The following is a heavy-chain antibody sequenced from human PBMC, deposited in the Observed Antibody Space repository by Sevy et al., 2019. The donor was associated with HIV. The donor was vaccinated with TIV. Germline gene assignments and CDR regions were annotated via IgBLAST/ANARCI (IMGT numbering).Heavy chain of an antibody. V-gene: IGHV4-39*01. D-gene: IGHD6-13*01. J-gene: IGHJ4*02. Sequence: SETLSLTCTVSGDSISSSSYYWGWIRQPPGKGLEWIGSIYYSGSTYYNPSLKSRVTIFVDTSKNQFSLKLSSVTAADTDVYYCASGAAAAGLVYWGQGTLVTVSS. CDR1: GDSISSSSYY. CDR3: ASGAAAAGLVY. CDR2: IYYSGST.